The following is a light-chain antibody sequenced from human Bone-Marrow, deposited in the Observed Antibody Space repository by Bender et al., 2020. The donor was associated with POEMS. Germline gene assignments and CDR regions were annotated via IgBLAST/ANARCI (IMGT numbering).Light chain of an antibody. CDR3: YSFGGRTNPPEVL. CDR1: SSNIGAHA. V-gene: IGLV1-44*01. Sequence: QSVLTQPPSASGTPGQRVTISCSGGSSNIGAHAVNWYQHLPGTAPKLLIYSSHRLPSEVPDRFSGSRSGTSASLTISGLQAEDEADYYCYSFGGRTNPPEVLFGGGTKLTVL. CDR2: SSH. J-gene: IGLJ2*01.